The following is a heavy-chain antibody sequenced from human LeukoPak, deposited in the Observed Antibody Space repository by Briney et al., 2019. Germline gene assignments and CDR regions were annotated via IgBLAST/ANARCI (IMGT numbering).Heavy chain of an antibody. Sequence: PGGSLRLSCAASGFTFSSYSMNWVRQAPGKGLEWVSSISSSSSYIYYADSVKGRFTISRDNAKNSLYLQMNSLRAEDTAVYYCARSDSSGYVPYDYWGQGTLVTVSS. D-gene: IGHD3-22*01. CDR1: GFTFSSYS. CDR3: ARSDSSGYVPYDY. V-gene: IGHV3-21*01. CDR2: ISSSSSYI. J-gene: IGHJ4*02.